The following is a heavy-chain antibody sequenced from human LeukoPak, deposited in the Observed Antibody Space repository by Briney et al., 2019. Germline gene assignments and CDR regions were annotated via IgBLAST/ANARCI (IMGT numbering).Heavy chain of an antibody. J-gene: IGHJ4*02. CDR1: GGSFSGYY. CDR2: INHSGST. CDR3: ARSRGDSTGWYTFDY. V-gene: IGHV4-34*01. D-gene: IGHD6-19*01. Sequence: PSETLSLTCAVYGGSFSGYYWSWIRQPPGKGLEWIGEINHSGSTNYNASLKSRVTISLDTSNNQFSLKLTSVTAADTAVYYCARSRGDSTGWYTFDYWGQGTLVTVSS.